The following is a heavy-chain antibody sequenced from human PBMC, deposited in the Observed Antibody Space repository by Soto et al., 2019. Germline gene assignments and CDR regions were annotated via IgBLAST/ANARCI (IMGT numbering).Heavy chain of an antibody. CDR1: GYTFTSYA. Sequence: GASVKVSCKASGYTFTSYAMHWVRQAPGQRLEWMGWINAGNGNTKYSQKFQGRVTITRDTSASTAYMELSSLRSEDTAVYYCARGFGGYYDSSGYYYFDYWGQGTLVTVSS. D-gene: IGHD3-22*01. CDR3: ARGFGGYYDSSGYYYFDY. CDR2: INAGNGNT. J-gene: IGHJ4*02. V-gene: IGHV1-3*01.